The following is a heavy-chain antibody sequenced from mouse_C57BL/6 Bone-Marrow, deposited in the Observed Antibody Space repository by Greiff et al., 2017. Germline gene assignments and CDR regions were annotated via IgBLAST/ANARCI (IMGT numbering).Heavy chain of an antibody. CDR3: ARRRYGNSWYFDV. Sequence: EVKLVESGPELVKPGASVKIPCKASGYTFTDYNMDWVKLSHGKSLEWIGDINPNNGGTIYNQKFKGKATLTVDKSSSTAYMELRSLTSEDTAVXYCARRRYGNSWYFDVWGTGTTVTVSS. V-gene: IGHV1-18*01. D-gene: IGHD2-1*01. CDR1: GYTFTDYN. CDR2: INPNNGGT. J-gene: IGHJ1*03.